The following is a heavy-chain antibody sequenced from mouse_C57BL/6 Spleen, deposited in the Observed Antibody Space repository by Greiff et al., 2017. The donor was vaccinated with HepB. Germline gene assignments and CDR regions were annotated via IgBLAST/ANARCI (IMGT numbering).Heavy chain of an antibody. CDR3: TRWAGLYAMDY. CDR1: GYTFTDYE. Sequence: VQLQQSGAELVRPGASVTLSCKASGYTFTDYEMHWVKQTPVHGLEWIGAIDPETGGTAYNQKFKGKAILTADKSSSTAYMELRSLTSEDSAVYYCTRWAGLYAMDYWGQGTSVTVSS. V-gene: IGHV1-15*01. J-gene: IGHJ4*01. CDR2: IDPETGGT.